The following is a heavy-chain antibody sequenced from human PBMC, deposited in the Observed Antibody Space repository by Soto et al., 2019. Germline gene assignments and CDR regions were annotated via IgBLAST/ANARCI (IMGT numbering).Heavy chain of an antibody. Sequence: WWSLRLSCSASVFTCSSYSMNWFRQAPGKGLEWVSSISSSSNYIYYADSVKGRFTISRDNAKNSLYLQMNSLRAEDTAVYYCAGLMTTVVSNWFDPWGQGTLVTVSS. D-gene: IGHD4-17*01. V-gene: IGHV3-21*01. CDR1: VFTCSSYS. CDR2: ISSSSNYI. J-gene: IGHJ5*02. CDR3: AGLMTTVVSNWFDP.